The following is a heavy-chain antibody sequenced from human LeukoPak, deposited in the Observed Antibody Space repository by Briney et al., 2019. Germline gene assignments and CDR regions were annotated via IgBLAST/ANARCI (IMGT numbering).Heavy chain of an antibody. Sequence: GGSLRLSCAASGFTFSSYSMNWVRQAPGKGLEWVSYISSSSSTIYYADSVKGRFTISRDNAKNSLYLQMNSLRDEDTAVYYCARALPTVIAATINYMDVWGKGTTVTVSS. CDR3: ARALPTVIAATINYMDV. J-gene: IGHJ6*03. CDR2: ISSSSSTI. D-gene: IGHD5-12*01. V-gene: IGHV3-48*02. CDR1: GFTFSSYS.